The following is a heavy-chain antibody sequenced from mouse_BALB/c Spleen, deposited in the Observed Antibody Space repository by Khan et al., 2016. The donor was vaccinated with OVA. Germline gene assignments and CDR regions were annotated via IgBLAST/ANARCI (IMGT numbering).Heavy chain of an antibody. J-gene: IGHJ1*01. CDR1: GFNIKDTY. V-gene: IGHV14-3*02. D-gene: IGHD2-13*01. Sequence: EVQLQESGAELVKPGASVKLSCTASGFNIKDTYIHWVKRRPEQGLEWIGRITPANGNTEYDPKFQGKATMRADTSSNTAYLQLSSLTSGDTSVYYCVRPSGDPRSFDVWGAGTTVTVSA. CDR3: VRPSGDPRSFDV. CDR2: ITPANGNT.